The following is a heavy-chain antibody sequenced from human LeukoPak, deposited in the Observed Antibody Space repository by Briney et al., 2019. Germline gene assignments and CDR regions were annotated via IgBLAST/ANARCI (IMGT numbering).Heavy chain of an antibody. CDR2: ISSSGTTI. CDR3: ARDHNGPYTFDY. D-gene: IGHD2-2*02. J-gene: IGHJ4*02. CDR1: GFTFSTYT. V-gene: IGHV3-48*04. Sequence: GGSLRLSCAASGFTFSTYTMNWVRQAPGKGLEWVSYISSSGTTIYYADSVKGRFTISRDNAKNSLSLQMNSLKVEDTAVYYCARDHNGPYTFDYWGQGTLVTVSS.